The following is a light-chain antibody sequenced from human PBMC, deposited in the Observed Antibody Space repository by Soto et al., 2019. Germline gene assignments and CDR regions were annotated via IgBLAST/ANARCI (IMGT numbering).Light chain of an antibody. CDR2: DAS. CDR1: QSVSIY. J-gene: IGKJ2*01. Sequence: EIVLTQSPATLSLSPGERATLSCRASQSVSIYLAWYQQKPSQAPRLLIYDASNKATGIPARFSGSGSGTYFTLTISSLEPEDFAVYYCQQRSNWPPTFGQGTKLE. CDR3: QQRSNWPPT. V-gene: IGKV3-11*01.